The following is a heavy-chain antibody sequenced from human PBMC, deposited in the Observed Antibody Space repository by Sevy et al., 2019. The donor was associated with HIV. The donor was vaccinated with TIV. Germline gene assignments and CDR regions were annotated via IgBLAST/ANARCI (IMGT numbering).Heavy chain of an antibody. Sequence: GGSLRLSCAASGFTFSSYAMHWVRQAPGKGLEWVAVISYDGNNKYADSVKGGFTISRDNSKNTLYLQSNSLRAEETAVKYCARDGSSGGLFLKDYYYFGMDVWGQGTTVNVSS. J-gene: IGHJ6*02. V-gene: IGHV3-30*03. CDR3: ARDGSSGGLFLKDYYYFGMDV. CDR2: ISYDGNNK. CDR1: GFTFSSYA. D-gene: IGHD3-16*01.